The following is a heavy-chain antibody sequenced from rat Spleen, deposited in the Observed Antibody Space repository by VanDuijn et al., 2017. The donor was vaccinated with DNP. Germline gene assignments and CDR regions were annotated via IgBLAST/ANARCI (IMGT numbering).Heavy chain of an antibody. CDR1: GFTFSGYF. CDR3: TTRMLGV. D-gene: IGHD4-2*01. V-gene: IGHV5-20*01. CDR2: ISYDGGDT. Sequence: EVQLVESGGGLVQPGRSLKLSCAASGFTFSGYFMAWVRQAPTKGLEWVASISYDGGDTYYPDSVKGRFTVARDNPRSRLYLQMDSLRSEDTATYYCTTRMLGVWGQGVMVTVSS. J-gene: IGHJ2*01.